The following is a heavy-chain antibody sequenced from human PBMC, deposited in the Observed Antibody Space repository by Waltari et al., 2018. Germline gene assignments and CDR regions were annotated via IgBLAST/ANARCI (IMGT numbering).Heavy chain of an antibody. J-gene: IGHJ3*02. CDR1: GGSISSGDYY. Sequence: QVQLQESGPGLVKPSQTLSLTCTVSGGSISSGDYYWSWVRQPPGKGLEWIGDIYYSGSTYYNPSLKSRVTISVDTSKTQFSLKLSSVTAADTAVYDCAREGAGVASRGTGRAFDIWGQGTMVTVSS. CDR3: AREGAGVASRGTGRAFDI. D-gene: IGHD3-3*01. CDR2: IYYSGST. V-gene: IGHV4-30-4*08.